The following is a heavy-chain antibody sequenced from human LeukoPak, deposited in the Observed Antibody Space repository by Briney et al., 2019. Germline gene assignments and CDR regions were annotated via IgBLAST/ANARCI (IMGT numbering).Heavy chain of an antibody. V-gene: IGHV4-4*07. J-gene: IGHJ4*02. CDR3: ARDTYYYDSSGYWADY. CDR1: GGSISSYY. CDR2: IYISGST. Sequence: SETLSLTCTVSGGSISSYYWSWIRQPAGKGLEWIGRIYISGSTNYNPSLKSRVTMSVDTSKNQFSLKLSSVTAADTAVYYCARDTYYYDSSGYWADYWGQGTLVTVSS. D-gene: IGHD3-22*01.